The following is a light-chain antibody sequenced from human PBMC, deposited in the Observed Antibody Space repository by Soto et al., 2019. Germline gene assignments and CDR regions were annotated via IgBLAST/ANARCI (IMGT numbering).Light chain of an antibody. CDR3: QQRSNWIT. CDR2: GAS. J-gene: IGKJ5*01. CDR1: QSVSSN. V-gene: IGKV3-11*01. Sequence: EMVMTQSPATLSVSPGERATLSCRASQSVSSNLAWYQQKPGQAPRLLIYGASTRATGIPARFSGSGSGTDFILTISSLEPEDFAIYYCQQRSNWITFGQGTRLENK.